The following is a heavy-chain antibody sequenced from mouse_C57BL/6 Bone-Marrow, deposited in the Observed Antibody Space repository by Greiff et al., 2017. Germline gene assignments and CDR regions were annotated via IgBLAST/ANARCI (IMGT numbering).Heavy chain of an antibody. V-gene: IGHV1-61*01. Sequence: QVQLQQPGAELVRPGSSVKLSCKASGYTFTSYWMDWVKQRPGQGLEWIGNIHPSDSETHYNQKFKDKATLTVDKSSSTAYMQLSSLTSEDSAVYYWARGGRGMDYWGQGTSVTVSA. J-gene: IGHJ4*01. CDR3: ARGGRGMDY. CDR2: IHPSDSET. CDR1: GYTFTSYW.